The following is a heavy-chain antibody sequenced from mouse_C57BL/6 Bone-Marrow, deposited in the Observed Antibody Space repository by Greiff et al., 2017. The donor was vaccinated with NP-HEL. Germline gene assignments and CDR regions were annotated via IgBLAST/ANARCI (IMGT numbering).Heavy chain of an antibody. CDR3: ARLYYVDY. Sequence: EVKLMESGGGLVQPGGSLSLSCAASGFTFTDYYMSWVRQPPGKALEWLGFIRNKANGYTTEYSASVKGRFTISRDNSQSILYLQMNALRAEDSATYYCARLYYVDYWGQGTTLTVSS. V-gene: IGHV7-3*01. J-gene: IGHJ2*01. CDR2: IRNKANGYTT. CDR1: GFTFTDYY.